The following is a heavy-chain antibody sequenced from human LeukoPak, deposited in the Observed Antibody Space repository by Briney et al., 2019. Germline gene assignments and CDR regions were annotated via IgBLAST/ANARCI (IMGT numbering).Heavy chain of an antibody. D-gene: IGHD1-26*01. CDR1: GFIFSSYA. J-gene: IGHJ6*02. CDR3: AKCHVSGSYVSYGMDV. CDR2: ISGSGGST. Sequence: GGSLRLSCAASGFIFSSYAMSWVRQAPGKGLEWVSAISGSGGSTYYADSVKGRFTISRDNSKNTLYLQMNSLRAEDTAVYYCAKCHVSGSYVSYGMDVWGQGTTVTVSS. V-gene: IGHV3-23*01.